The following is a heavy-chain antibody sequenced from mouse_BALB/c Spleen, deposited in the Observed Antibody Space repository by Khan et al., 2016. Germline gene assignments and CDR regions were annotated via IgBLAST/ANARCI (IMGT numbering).Heavy chain of an antibody. Sequence: QVRLQQSGAELMKPGASVKISCKATGYTFSSYWIEWVKQRPGHGLEWIGEILPGSGSTNYNEKFKGKATFTADTSSNTAYMKLRSLTSEDSAVYYCARSHYYGYGSWFAYWGQGTLVTVSA. V-gene: IGHV1-9*01. CDR1: GYTFSSYW. CDR2: ILPGSGST. D-gene: IGHD1-2*01. J-gene: IGHJ3*01. CDR3: ARSHYYGYGSWFAY.